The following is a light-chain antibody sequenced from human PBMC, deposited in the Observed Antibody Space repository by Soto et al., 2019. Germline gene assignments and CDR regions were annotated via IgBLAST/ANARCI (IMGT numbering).Light chain of an antibody. CDR3: QTWGTGIWV. V-gene: IGLV4-69*01. CDR2: VNSDGSH. J-gene: IGLJ3*02. CDR1: SGHSSYA. Sequence: QSVLTQSPSASASLGASVKLTCTLSSGHSSYAIAWHQQQPEKGPRFLMKVNSDGSHSRGDGIPDRFSGSSSGAERYVTISSLQSEDEADYYCQTWGTGIWVFGGGTKLTVL.